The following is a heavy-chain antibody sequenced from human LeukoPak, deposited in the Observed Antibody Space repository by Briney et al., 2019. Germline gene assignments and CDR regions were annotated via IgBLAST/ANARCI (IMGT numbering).Heavy chain of an antibody. CDR3: ASLNEWERLFDY. J-gene: IGHJ4*02. CDR1: GGSISSSSYY. V-gene: IGHV4-39*07. Sequence: SETLSLTCTVSGGSISSSSYYWGWIRQPPGKGLEWIGSIYYSGSTYYNPSLKSRVTISVDTSKNQFSLKLSSVTAADTAVYYCASLNEWERLFDYWGQGTLVTVSS. D-gene: IGHD1-26*01. CDR2: IYYSGST.